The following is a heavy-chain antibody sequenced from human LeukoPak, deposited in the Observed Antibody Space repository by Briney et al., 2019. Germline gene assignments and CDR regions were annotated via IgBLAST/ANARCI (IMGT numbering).Heavy chain of an antibody. Sequence: ASVKVSCKTSGYTFTAYHVHWVRQAPGQGLEWMGWMNPKNGDTNYAQRFQGRVTMTGDTSINTAYLGLTRLTSDDTAVYYCARDETSSSDNAFDIWGQGTMVTVSS. V-gene: IGHV1-2*02. CDR1: GYTFTAYH. D-gene: IGHD6-6*01. CDR3: ARDETSSSDNAFDI. J-gene: IGHJ3*02. CDR2: MNPKNGDT.